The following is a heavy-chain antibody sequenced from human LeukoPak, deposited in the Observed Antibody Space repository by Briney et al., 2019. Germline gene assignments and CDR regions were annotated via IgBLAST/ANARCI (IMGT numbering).Heavy chain of an antibody. CDR3: ARDPYYYDSSGYYPFDY. CDR1: GFTFSSYW. D-gene: IGHD3-22*01. J-gene: IGHJ4*02. Sequence: GGSLRLSCAASGFTFSSYWMSWVRQAPGKGLEWVAGFSGKGDTTYYAESVRGRFTIPRDTSKNTLFLQMNSLRAEDTAVYYCARDPYYYDSSGYYPFDYWGQGTLVTVSS. CDR2: FSGKGDTT. V-gene: IGHV3-23*01.